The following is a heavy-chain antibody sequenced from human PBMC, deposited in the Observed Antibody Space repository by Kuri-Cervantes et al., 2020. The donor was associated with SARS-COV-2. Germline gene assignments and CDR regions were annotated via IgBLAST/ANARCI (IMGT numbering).Heavy chain of an antibody. V-gene: IGHV1-18*04. D-gene: IGHD1-26*01. CDR3: ARGHSALKRELLPFDY. J-gene: IGHJ4*02. CDR2: ISAYNGNT. Sequence: ASVKVSCKASGYTFTGYYMHWVRQAPGQGLEWMGWISAYNGNTNYAQKLQGRVTMTTDTSTSTAYMGLRSLRSDDTAVYYCARGHSALKRELLPFDYWGQGTLVTVSS. CDR1: GYTFTGYY.